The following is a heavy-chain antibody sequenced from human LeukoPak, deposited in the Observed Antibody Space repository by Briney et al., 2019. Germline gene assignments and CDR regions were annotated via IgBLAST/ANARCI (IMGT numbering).Heavy chain of an antibody. CDR3: ARALSRTMVRVSYYFDY. Sequence: KPSETLSLTCAVYGGSFSGYYWSWIRQPSGKGLEWIGEINHSGSTNYNPSLKSRVTISVDTSKNQFSLKLSSVTAADTAVYYCARALSRTMVRVSYYFDYWGQGTLVTVSS. V-gene: IGHV4-34*01. D-gene: IGHD3-10*01. CDR2: INHSGST. J-gene: IGHJ4*02. CDR1: GGSFSGYY.